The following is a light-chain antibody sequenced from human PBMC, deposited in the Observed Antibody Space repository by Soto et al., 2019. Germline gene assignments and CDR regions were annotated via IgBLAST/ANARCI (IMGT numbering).Light chain of an antibody. J-gene: IGLJ2*01. Sequence: QSALAQPASVSGSPGQSITISCTGTSSDVGGYIYVSWFQHHPGKAPKLMIFEVSNRPSGVSNRFSGSRSDNSASLTISGLQAEDEAISYCSSYSTTTRGVLFGGGTKLTVL. CDR3: SSYSTTTRGVL. CDR2: EVS. CDR1: SSDVGGYIY. V-gene: IGLV2-14*01.